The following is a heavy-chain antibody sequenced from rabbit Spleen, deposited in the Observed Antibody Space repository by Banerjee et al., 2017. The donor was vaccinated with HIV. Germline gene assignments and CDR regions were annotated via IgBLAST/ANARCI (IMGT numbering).Heavy chain of an antibody. J-gene: IGHJ6*01. V-gene: IGHV1S40*01. CDR1: GFSFSSSYY. CDR3: ARDTSSSFSSYGMDL. D-gene: IGHD1-1*01. Sequence: QSLEESGGGLVQPEGSLTLTCTASGFSFSSSYYMCWVRQAPGKGLELIACISTSSGSTWYANWAKGRFTISKTSSTTVTLQMTSLTAADTATYFCARDTSSSFSSYGMDLWGPGTLVTVS. CDR2: ISTSSGST.